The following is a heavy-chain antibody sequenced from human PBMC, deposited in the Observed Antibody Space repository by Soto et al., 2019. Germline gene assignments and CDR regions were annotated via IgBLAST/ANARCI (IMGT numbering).Heavy chain of an antibody. D-gene: IGHD2-2*01. CDR1: GGSFSGYY. V-gene: IGHV4-34*01. J-gene: IGHJ6*03. CDR3: ECALLEFCSSTSCYSKLFYMDV. Sequence: SETLSLTCAVYGGSFSGYYWSWIRQPPGKGLEWIGEINHSGSTNYNPSFKSRVTISVDTSKNQFSLKLSSVTAADTAVYYCECALLEFCSSTSCYSKLFYMDVWGKGTTVTVSS. CDR2: INHSGST.